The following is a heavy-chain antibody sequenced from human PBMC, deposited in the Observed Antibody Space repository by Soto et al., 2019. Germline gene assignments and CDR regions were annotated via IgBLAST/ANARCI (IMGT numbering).Heavy chain of an antibody. Sequence: GASVKVSCKAPGGTFSTYAISWVRQAPGQGLEWMGGIIPMFGTANYAQRFQDRVTITADESTNTVYMELSSLRSEDTAVYYCARLYIAQNYYGMDVWGQGTTVTVSS. CDR1: GGTFSTYA. V-gene: IGHV1-69*13. CDR2: IIPMFGTA. CDR3: ARLYIAQNYYGMDV. D-gene: IGHD2-15*01. J-gene: IGHJ6*02.